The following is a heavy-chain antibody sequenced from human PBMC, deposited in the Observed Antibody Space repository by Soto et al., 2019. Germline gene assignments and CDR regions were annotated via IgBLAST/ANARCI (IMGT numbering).Heavy chain of an antibody. CDR1: GGSISSYY. V-gene: IGHV4-59*08. CDR2: IYYSGST. J-gene: IGHJ4*02. D-gene: IGHD1-7*01. CDR3: ATSNWNYDRSFDY. Sequence: PSETLSLTCTVSGGSISSYYWSWIRQPPGKGLEWIGYIYYSGSTNYNPSLKSRVTISVDTSKNQFSLKLSSVTAADTAVYYCATSNWNYDRSFDYWGQGTLVTAPQ.